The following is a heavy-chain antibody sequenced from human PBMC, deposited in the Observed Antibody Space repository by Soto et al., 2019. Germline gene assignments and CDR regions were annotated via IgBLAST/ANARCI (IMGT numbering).Heavy chain of an antibody. V-gene: IGHV3-53*01. CDR2: IYSGGST. CDR1: GFTVSSNY. J-gene: IGHJ5*02. D-gene: IGHD6-19*01. CDR3: ARSLAIAVASSWFDP. Sequence: EVQLVESGGGLIQPGGSLRLSCAASGFTVSSNYMSWVRQAPGKGLEWVSVIYSGGSTYYADSVKGRFTISRDNSKNTLYLQMNSLIAEDTAVYYCARSLAIAVASSWFDPWGQGTLVTVSS.